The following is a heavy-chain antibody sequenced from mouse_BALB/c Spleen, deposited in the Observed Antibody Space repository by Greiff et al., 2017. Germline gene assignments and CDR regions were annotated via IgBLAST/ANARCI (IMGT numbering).Heavy chain of an antibody. CDR2: ISSGSSTI. V-gene: IGHV5-17*02. J-gene: IGHJ4*01. Sequence: EVQLVESGGGLVQPGGSRKLSCAASGFTFSSFGMHWVRQAPEKGLEWVAYISSGSSTIYYADTVKGRFTISRDNPKNTLFLQMTSLRSEDTAMYYCARHPHYYGSPYYAMDYWGQGTSVTVSS. CDR3: ARHPHYYGSPYYAMDY. D-gene: IGHD1-1*01. CDR1: GFTFSSFG.